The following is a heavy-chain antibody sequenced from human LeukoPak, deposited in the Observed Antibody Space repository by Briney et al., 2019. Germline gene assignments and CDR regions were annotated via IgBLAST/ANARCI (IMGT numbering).Heavy chain of an antibody. D-gene: IGHD3/OR15-3a*01. J-gene: IGHJ5*02. V-gene: IGHV4-59*08. CDR1: GGSNSSYY. CDR2: IYYSGST. CDR3: ARFSFGLVQYNWFDP. Sequence: SETLSLTCTVSGGSNSSYYWSWIRQPPGKGLEWIGYIYYSGSTNYNPSLKSRVTISVVTSKNQCSLKLSSVTAADTAVYYCARFSFGLVQYNWFDPWGQGTLVTVSS.